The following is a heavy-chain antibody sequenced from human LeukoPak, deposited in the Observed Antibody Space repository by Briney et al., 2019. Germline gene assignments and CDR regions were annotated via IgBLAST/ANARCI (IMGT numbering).Heavy chain of an antibody. V-gene: IGHV1-69*05. CDR3: ARGAYDSSGYRRRTYYFDY. CDR2: IIAIFRTA. CDR1: GGTFSSYA. Sequence: ASVKVSCKASGGTFSSYAISWLRQAPRQGLEWMGRIIAIFRTANYAQKFQGRVTITTDESTSTAYMELSSLRSEDTAVYYCARGAYDSSGYRRRTYYFDYWGQGTLVTVSS. J-gene: IGHJ4*02. D-gene: IGHD3-22*01.